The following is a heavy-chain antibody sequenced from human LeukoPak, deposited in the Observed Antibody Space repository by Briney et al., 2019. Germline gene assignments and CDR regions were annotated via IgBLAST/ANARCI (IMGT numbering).Heavy chain of an antibody. Sequence: PGGSLRLSCAASGFTFTYAWMNWVRQAPGEGLEWVGRIASRPAGGATDYADSVRGRFSISRDDSKNTLYLQMNSMKTEDTAVYYCTTEGQQMESSGFDYWGQGTPVTVSS. V-gene: IGHV3-15*07. J-gene: IGHJ4*02. CDR2: IASRPAGGAT. CDR1: GFTFTYAW. D-gene: IGHD3-10*01. CDR3: TTEGQQMESSGFDY.